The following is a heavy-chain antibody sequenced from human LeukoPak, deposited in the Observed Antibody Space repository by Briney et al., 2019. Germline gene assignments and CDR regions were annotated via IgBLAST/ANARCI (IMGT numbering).Heavy chain of an antibody. V-gene: IGHV4-34*01. J-gene: IGHJ3*02. CDR3: ARHKNQRWDAFDI. Sequence: PSETLSLTCAVYGGSFSGYYWSWIRQPPGKGLGWIGEINHSGSTNYNPSLKSRVTISVDTSKNQFSLKLSSVTAADTAVYYCARHKNQRWDAFDIWGQGTMVTVSS. D-gene: IGHD1-1*01. CDR1: GGSFSGYY. CDR2: INHSGST.